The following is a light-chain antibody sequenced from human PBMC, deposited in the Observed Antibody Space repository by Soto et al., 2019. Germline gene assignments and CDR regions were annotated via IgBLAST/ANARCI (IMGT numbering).Light chain of an antibody. V-gene: IGLV2-8*01. Sequence: QSALTQPPSASGSPGQSVTISCTGTSSDVGGYNYVSWYQQHPGKAPKLMIYEVSKRPSGVPDRFSGSQSGNTASLTVSGLQAEDEADYYCSSYAGSNNVLFGGGTKVTGL. J-gene: IGLJ2*01. CDR2: EVS. CDR3: SSYAGSNNVL. CDR1: SSDVGGYNY.